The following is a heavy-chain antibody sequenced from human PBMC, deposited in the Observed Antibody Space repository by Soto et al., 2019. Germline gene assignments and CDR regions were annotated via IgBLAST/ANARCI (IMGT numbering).Heavy chain of an antibody. J-gene: IGHJ4*02. CDR2: ISDTGSTT. Sequence: SLGLSSAASGFTFNNYARSCCRQAPGKGLEWVSEISDTGSTTYYPASVKGRLTTANENYNRTLYLQLNSLGADDTAVYYCAKEDTTGYYAYYLDYWGQGTQVTVSS. CDR3: AKEDTTGYYAYYLDY. CDR1: GFTFNNYA. V-gene: IGHV3-23*01. D-gene: IGHD3-22*01.